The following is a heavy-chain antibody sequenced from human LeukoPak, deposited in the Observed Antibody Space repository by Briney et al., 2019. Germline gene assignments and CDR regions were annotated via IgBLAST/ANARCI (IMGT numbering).Heavy chain of an antibody. CDR1: GFTLSSYW. CDR2: IKQDGSEK. Sequence: GGSLRLSCAASGFTLSSYWMSWVRQAPGKGLEWVANIKQDGSEKYYVDSVKGRFTISRDNAKNSLYLQMNSLRAEDTAVYYCARDSKWLRYWGQGTLVTVSS. V-gene: IGHV3-7*01. J-gene: IGHJ4*02. CDR3: ARDSKWLRY. D-gene: IGHD5-12*01.